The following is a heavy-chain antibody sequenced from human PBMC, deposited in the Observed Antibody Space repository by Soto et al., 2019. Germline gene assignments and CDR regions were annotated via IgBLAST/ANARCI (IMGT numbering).Heavy chain of an antibody. D-gene: IGHD3-16*02. V-gene: IGHV1-69*13. Sequence: ASVKVSCKASGGTFSSYAISWVRQAPGQGLEWMGGIIPIFGTANYAQKFQGRVTITADESTSTAYMELSSLRSEDTAVYYCAREPLSTDVYWYFDLWGRGTLVTVSS. J-gene: IGHJ2*01. CDR2: IIPIFGTA. CDR1: GGTFSSYA. CDR3: AREPLSTDVYWYFDL.